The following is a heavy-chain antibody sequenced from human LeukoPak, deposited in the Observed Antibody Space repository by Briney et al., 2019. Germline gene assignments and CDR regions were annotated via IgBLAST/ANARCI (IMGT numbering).Heavy chain of an antibody. CDR3: ARDQEGGYDYYDSSGQGQAFDI. CDR1: GFTFSDYY. J-gene: IGHJ3*02. D-gene: IGHD3-22*01. V-gene: IGHV3-11*04. Sequence: GGSLRLSCAASGFTFSDYYMGWLRQAPGKGLEWVSYISTSGSNIYYADSVKGRFTISRDNAKNSLYLQMNSLRAEDTAVYYCARDQEGGYDYYDSSGQGQAFDIWGQGTMVTVSS. CDR2: ISTSGSNI.